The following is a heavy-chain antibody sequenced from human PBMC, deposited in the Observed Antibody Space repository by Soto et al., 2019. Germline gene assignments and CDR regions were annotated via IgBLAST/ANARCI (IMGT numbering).Heavy chain of an antibody. CDR3: VRSAIYDAFDI. CDR2: INPNSGGT. D-gene: IGHD2-2*01. Sequence: ALVKVSCHASGYTFTGSYMHLVRQAPGQGLEWMGWINPNSGGTNYAQKFQGWVTMTRDTSISTAYMELSRLRSDDTAMYYCVRSAIYDAFDIWGQGTMVTVSS. CDR1: GYTFTGSY. J-gene: IGHJ3*02. V-gene: IGHV1-2*04.